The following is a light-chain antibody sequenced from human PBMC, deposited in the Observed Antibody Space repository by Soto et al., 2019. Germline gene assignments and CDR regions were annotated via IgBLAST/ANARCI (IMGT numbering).Light chain of an antibody. Sequence: QSALTQPASVSGSPGQSITISCTGTSSDVGGCNYVSWYQHHPGKAPKVMIYDVSNRPSGVSNRFSGSKSGNTASLTISGLRAEDEADYYCSSYTRSNTLRYVFGTGTKVTVL. J-gene: IGLJ1*01. CDR2: DVS. V-gene: IGLV2-14*03. CDR3: SSYTRSNTLRYV. CDR1: SSDVGGCNY.